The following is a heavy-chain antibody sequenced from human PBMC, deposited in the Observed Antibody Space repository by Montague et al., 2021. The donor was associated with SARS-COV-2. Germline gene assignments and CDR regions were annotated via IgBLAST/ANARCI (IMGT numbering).Heavy chain of an antibody. CDR3: ARIPVGSKYYFDF. D-gene: IGHD2-2*01. V-gene: IGHV6-1*01. CDR2: SYYRPERYN. CDR1: GDSDAGEEAT. J-gene: IGHJ4*02. Sequence: CAISGDSDAGEEATCRWEEHSPALDFHRHVGSYYRPERYNDYAESVKSRITIDPDTSKHQFSLHLNSVTPEDTAVYYCARIPVGSKYYFDFWGQGTLVTVS.